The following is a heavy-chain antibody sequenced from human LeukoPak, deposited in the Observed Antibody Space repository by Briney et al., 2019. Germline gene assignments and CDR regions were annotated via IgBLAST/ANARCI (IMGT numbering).Heavy chain of an antibody. CDR2: ISAYNGNT. D-gene: IGHD4-11*01. Sequence: GASVKVSCKASGYTFSSYGITWVRQVSGQGLEWMGWISAYNGNTNHAQKLQGRVTMTTDTSTSTAYMELRSLRSDDTAVYYCARSNALADKCYIEYWGQGTLVTVPS. J-gene: IGHJ4*02. CDR1: GYTFSSYG. CDR3: ARSNALADKCYIEY. V-gene: IGHV1-18*01.